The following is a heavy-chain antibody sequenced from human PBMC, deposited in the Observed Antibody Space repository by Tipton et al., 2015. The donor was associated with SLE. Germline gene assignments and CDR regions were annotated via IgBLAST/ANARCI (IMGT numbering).Heavy chain of an antibody. CDR3: AREHVLLDAFDI. Sequence: SLRLSCAASGFTFSSYAMHWVRQAPGKGLEWVAVISYDGSNKYYADPVKGRFTISRDNSKNTLYLQMNSLRAEDTAVYYCAREHVLLDAFDIWGQGTMVTVSS. CDR2: ISYDGSNK. V-gene: IGHV3-30-3*01. CDR1: GFTFSSYA. J-gene: IGHJ3*02. D-gene: IGHD3-10*01.